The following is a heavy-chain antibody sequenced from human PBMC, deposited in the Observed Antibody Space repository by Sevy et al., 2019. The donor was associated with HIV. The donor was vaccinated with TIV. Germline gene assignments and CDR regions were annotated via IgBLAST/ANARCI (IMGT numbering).Heavy chain of an antibody. CDR2: INHSGST. J-gene: IGHJ4*02. D-gene: IGHD3-22*01. CDR1: GGSFSGYY. CDR3: ARGTGDSSGYYYFDY. Sequence: SETLSLTCAVYGGSFSGYYWSWSRQPPGKGLEWIGEINHSGSTNYNPALKSRVTISVDTSKNQFSLKLSSVTAADTAVYYCARGTGDSSGYYYFDYWGQGTLVTVSS. V-gene: IGHV4-34*01.